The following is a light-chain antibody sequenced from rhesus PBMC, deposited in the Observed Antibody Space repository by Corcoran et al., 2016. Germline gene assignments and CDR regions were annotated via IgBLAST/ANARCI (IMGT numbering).Light chain of an antibody. CDR3: QQHHTYPFT. CDR2: AAS. CDR1: QGIDTY. V-gene: IGKV1-25*01. Sequence: DIQMTQSPSSLSASVGDRVTIICRASQGIDTYLVWYQQKPGKALNLLIYAASTLQSGVPSRFSGSRSGTDFTLTITNLQPDDFGTYYCQQHHTYPFTFGRGTKVDVK. J-gene: IGKJ2*01.